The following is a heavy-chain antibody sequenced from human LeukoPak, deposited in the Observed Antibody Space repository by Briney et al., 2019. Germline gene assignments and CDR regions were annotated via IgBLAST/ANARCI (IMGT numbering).Heavy chain of an antibody. CDR3: AGGTMVRGEPDY. CDR2: IYYSGST. D-gene: IGHD3-10*01. CDR1: GGSISSSSYY. Sequence: PSETLSLTRTVSGGSISSSSYYWGWIRQPPGKGLEWIGYIYYSGSTYYNPSLKSRVTISVDTSKNQFSLKLSSVTAADTAVYYCAGGTMVRGEPDYWGQGTLVTVSS. J-gene: IGHJ4*02. V-gene: IGHV4-30-4*08.